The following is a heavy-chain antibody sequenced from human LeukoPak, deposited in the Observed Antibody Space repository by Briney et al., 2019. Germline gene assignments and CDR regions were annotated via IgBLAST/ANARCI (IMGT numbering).Heavy chain of an antibody. CDR3: ARSYRAIAAASSLLY. D-gene: IGHD6-13*01. V-gene: IGHV3-7*01. Sequence: GGSLRLSCAASGFTFSSYWISWVRQAPGKGLEWVANIKQDGSEKYYVDSVKGRFTISRDNAKNSLYLQMNSLRAKDTAVYYCARSYRAIAAASSLLYWGQGTLVTVSS. CDR2: IKQDGSEK. J-gene: IGHJ4*02. CDR1: GFTFSSYW.